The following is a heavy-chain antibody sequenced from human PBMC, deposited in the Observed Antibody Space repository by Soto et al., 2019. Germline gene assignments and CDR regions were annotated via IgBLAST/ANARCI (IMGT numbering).Heavy chain of an antibody. Sequence: SGTLALTCTVSGGSISSGDYYWSWIRQPPGKGLEWIGYIYYSGSTYYNPSLKSRVTISVDTSKNQFSLKLSSVTAADTAVYYSDTEGGVVADGSDHYYRLDVRGQGSTVPGSS. CDR1: GGSISSGDYY. V-gene: IGHV4-30-4*01. CDR2: IYYSGST. CDR3: DTEGGVVADGSDHYYRLDV. J-gene: IGHJ6*02. D-gene: IGHD6-13*01.